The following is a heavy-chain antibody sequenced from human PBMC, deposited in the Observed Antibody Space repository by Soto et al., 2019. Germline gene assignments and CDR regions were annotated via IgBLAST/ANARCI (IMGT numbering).Heavy chain of an antibody. CDR2: IYPADSDT. V-gene: IGHV5-51*03. Sequence: EVQLVQSGAEVKKPGESLKITCKGSGYTFTTYWIGWVRQMPGKGLEWMGVIYPADSDTRYSPSFEGQVAFSADKSLTTAYIQWSSLKASDTARYYCARRRAWNDAFDFWGQGTLVTVSS. J-gene: IGHJ4*02. CDR1: GYTFTTYW. CDR3: ARRRAWNDAFDF. D-gene: IGHD1-1*01.